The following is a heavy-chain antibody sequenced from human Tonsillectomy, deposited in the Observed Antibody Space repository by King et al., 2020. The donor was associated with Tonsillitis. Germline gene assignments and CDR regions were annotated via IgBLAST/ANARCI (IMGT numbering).Heavy chain of an antibody. CDR1: RFTFSSYW. J-gene: IGHJ4*02. CDR3: ARDRYYYGSGSQPVLFDY. V-gene: IGHV3-7*01. D-gene: IGHD3-10*01. Sequence: VQLVESGGGLVQPGGSLRLSCAASRFTFSSYWMSWVRQAPGKGLEWVANIKQDGSEEYYVDSVKGRFTISRDNAKNSLYLQMNSLRAEDTAVYYCARDRYYYGSGSQPVLFDYWGQGTLVTVSS. CDR2: IKQDGSEE.